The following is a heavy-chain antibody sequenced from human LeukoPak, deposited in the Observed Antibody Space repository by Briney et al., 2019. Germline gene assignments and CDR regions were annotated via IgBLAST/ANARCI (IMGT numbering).Heavy chain of an antibody. CDR3: TRDQLTFKRITIFGVVSRDAFDI. D-gene: IGHD3-3*01. CDR2: IRSKAYGGTT. Sequence: GGSLRLSCTASGFTFGDYAMSWVRQAPGKGLEWVGFIRSKAYGGTTEYAASVKGRFTISRDDSKSIAYLQMNSLKTEDTAVYYCTRDQLTFKRITIFGVVSRDAFDIWGQGTMVTVSS. CDR1: GFTFGDYA. J-gene: IGHJ3*02. V-gene: IGHV3-49*04.